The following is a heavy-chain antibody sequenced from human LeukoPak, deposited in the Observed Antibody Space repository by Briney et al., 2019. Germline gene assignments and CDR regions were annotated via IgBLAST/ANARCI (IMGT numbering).Heavy chain of an antibody. Sequence: TTSQTLSLTCTVSGGSISSSSYYWGWIRQPPGKGLEWIGSIYYSGSTYYNPSLKSRVTISVDTSKNQFSLQLSSVTAEDTAVYYCARLVWPEYYDSSGYWGNWFDPWGQGTLVTVSS. V-gene: IGHV4-39*01. D-gene: IGHD3-22*01. CDR1: GGSISSSSYY. CDR3: ARLVWPEYYDSSGYWGNWFDP. CDR2: IYYSGST. J-gene: IGHJ5*02.